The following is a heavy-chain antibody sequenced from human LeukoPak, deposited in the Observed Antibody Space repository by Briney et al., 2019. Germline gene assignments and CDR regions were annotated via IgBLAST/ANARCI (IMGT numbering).Heavy chain of an antibody. J-gene: IGHJ5*02. V-gene: IGHV4-59*01. D-gene: IGHD3-9*01. CDR2: IYYSGST. CDR3: ARDNYYDILTGYNWFDP. Sequence: SETLSLTCTVSGGSISSYYWSWIRQPPGKGLEWIGYIYYSGSTNYNPSLKSRVTISVDTSKNQFSLKPSSVTAADTAVYYCARDNYYDILTGYNWFDPWGQGTLVTVSS. CDR1: GGSISSYY.